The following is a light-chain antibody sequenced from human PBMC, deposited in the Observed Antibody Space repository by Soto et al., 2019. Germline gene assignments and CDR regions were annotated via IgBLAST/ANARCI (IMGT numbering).Light chain of an antibody. CDR1: SSDVGSYKL. CDR2: DVT. J-gene: IGLJ2*01. CDR3: SSYTTGSTLI. Sequence: QSALTQPASVSGSPGQSITISCTGTSSDVGSYKLVSWYQQHPGKAPKLMIYDVTNRPSGVSNRFSGSKSGNTASLTISGLQAEDDADYYCSSYTTGSTLIFGGGTKLTVL. V-gene: IGLV2-14*03.